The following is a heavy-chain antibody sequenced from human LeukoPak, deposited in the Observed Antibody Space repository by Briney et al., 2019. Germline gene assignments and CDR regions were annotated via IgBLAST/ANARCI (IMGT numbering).Heavy chain of an antibody. CDR3: ARTYCGGDCYPSTAFDI. J-gene: IGHJ3*02. D-gene: IGHD2-21*01. Sequence: ASVKVSCKASGYTFTSYAMNWVRQAPGQGLEWMGGIIPIFGTANYAQKFQGRVTITTDESTSTAYMELSSLRSEDTAVYYCARTYCGGDCYPSTAFDIWGQGTMVTVSS. CDR1: GYTFTSYA. V-gene: IGHV1-69*05. CDR2: IIPIFGTA.